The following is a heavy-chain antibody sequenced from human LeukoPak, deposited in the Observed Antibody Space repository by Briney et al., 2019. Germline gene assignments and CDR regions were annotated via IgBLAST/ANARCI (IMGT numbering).Heavy chain of an antibody. D-gene: IGHD3-3*01. Sequence: GASVKVSCKASGYTFTSYYMHWVRQAPGQGLEWMGWISAYNGNTNYAQKLQGRVTMTTDTSTSTAYMELRSLRSDDTAVYYCARDGFSGLEWLRMGYYGMDVWGQGTTVTVSS. J-gene: IGHJ6*02. V-gene: IGHV1-18*04. CDR3: ARDGFSGLEWLRMGYYGMDV. CDR2: ISAYNGNT. CDR1: GYTFTSYY.